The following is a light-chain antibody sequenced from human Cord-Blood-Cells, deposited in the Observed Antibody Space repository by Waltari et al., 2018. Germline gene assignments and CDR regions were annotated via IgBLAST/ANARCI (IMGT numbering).Light chain of an antibody. Sequence: EIVLTQSPGTLSLSPGARATLYCRASQSVSSSYLAWYQQKPGQAPRLLIYGASSRATGIPDRFSGSGSGTDFTLTISRLEPEDFAVYYCQQYGSSPFTFGPGTKVDIK. V-gene: IGKV3-20*01. CDR2: GAS. CDR3: QQYGSSPFT. CDR1: QSVSSSY. J-gene: IGKJ3*01.